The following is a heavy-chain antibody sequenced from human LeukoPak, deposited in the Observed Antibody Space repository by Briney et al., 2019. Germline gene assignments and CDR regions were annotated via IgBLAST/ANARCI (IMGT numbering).Heavy chain of an antibody. D-gene: IGHD2-2*01. CDR2: IRGGGGST. V-gene: IGHV3-23*01. J-gene: IGHJ3*02. CDR3: ARGLPNIVVVPAAIRLRGDAFDI. CDR1: GFTFSIYA. Sequence: PGGSLRLSCAASGFTFSIYAMGWVRQAPGKGLGWVSAIRGGGGSTYYADSVKGRFTISRDNSKNTLYLQMNSLRAEDTAVYYCARGLPNIVVVPAAIRLRGDAFDIWGQGTMVTVSS.